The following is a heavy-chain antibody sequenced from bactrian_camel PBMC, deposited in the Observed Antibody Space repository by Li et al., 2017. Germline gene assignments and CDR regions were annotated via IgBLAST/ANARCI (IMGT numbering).Heavy chain of an antibody. CDR1: GFASGSYC. Sequence: VQLVESGGGPVQAGGSLRLSCAASGFASGSYCMGWFRQSPGKERKGVAAIDSDGTTAYAESVKGRFTVSVDNAKKTLYLQMNNLKTEDTAVYFCGADCADIVIVTTAINPLYTYEGQGTQVTVS. CDR2: IDSDGTT. D-gene: IGHD2*01. V-gene: IGHV3S55*01. J-gene: IGHJ4*01.